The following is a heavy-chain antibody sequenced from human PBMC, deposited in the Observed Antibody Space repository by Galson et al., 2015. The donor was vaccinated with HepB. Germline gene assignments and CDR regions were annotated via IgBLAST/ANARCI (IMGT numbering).Heavy chain of an antibody. CDR2: IWYDGSNK. Sequence: SLRLSCAASGFTFSSYGMRWVRQAPGKGLEWVAVIWYDGSNKYYADSVKGRFTISRDNSKNTLYLQMNSLRAEDTAVYYCARETIIVERAFDIWGQGTMVTVS. V-gene: IGHV3-33*08. CDR3: ARETIIVERAFDI. CDR1: GFTFSSYG. D-gene: IGHD3-22*01. J-gene: IGHJ3*02.